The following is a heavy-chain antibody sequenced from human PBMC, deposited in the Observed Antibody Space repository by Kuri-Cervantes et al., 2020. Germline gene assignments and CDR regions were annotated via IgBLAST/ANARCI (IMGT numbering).Heavy chain of an antibody. D-gene: IGHD2-2*01. Sequence: ASVKVSCKTSGYTFTDYDINWVRQAPGQGLEWMGIINPSGGSTSYAQKFQGRVTMTRDTSTSTVYMELSSLRSEDTAVYYCARDRGVVVPAARYYYYYGMDVWGQGTTVTDSS. J-gene: IGHJ6*02. CDR1: GYTFTDYD. V-gene: IGHV1-46*01. CDR2: INPSGGST. CDR3: ARDRGVVVPAARYYYYYGMDV.